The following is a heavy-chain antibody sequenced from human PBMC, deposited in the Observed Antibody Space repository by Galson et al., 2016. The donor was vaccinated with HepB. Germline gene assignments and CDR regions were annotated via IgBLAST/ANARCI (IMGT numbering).Heavy chain of an antibody. D-gene: IGHD3-9*01. CDR3: GRPDLRYSDTPSGY. Sequence: SVKVSCKASGYTITAYALHWVRQAPGQRLEWMGWINAGNGDTKYSQKFQDRVTLTRDTSANTAYMELGSLRSEDTAVYYCGRPDLRYSDTPSGYWGQGTLVTVSS. CDR1: GYTITAYA. CDR2: INAGNGDT. J-gene: IGHJ4*02. V-gene: IGHV1-3*01.